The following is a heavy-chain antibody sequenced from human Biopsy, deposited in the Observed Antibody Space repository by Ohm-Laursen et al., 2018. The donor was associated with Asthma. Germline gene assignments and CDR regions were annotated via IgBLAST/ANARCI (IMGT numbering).Heavy chain of an antibody. D-gene: IGHD3-10*01. Sequence: LRLSCSAPGFTFSNYAMSWVRQAPGKGLEWVSSITGSGGFTYYADSVKGRFTISRGKSENTLYLQMNSLRAEDTAVYYCAKDERLYYGSDNKYMQPVPLGDWGQGTLVIVSA. V-gene: IGHV3-23*01. CDR3: AKDERLYYGSDNKYMQPVPLGD. J-gene: IGHJ4*02. CDR1: GFTFSNYA. CDR2: ITGSGGFT.